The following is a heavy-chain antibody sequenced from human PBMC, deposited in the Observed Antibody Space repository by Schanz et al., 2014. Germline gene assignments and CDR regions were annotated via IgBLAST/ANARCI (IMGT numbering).Heavy chain of an antibody. V-gene: IGHV3-23*04. Sequence: EVQLVESGGGLVQPGGSLRLSCAASGFTFSSYAMSWVRQAPGKGLEWVSSINTGGDSTYYADSVKGRFTISRDNSKNTVYLQMNSLRAEDTAIYYCAKDAPYPFDLWGRGTLITVSS. J-gene: IGHJ2*01. CDR1: GFTFSSYA. CDR3: AKDAPYPFDL. CDR2: INTGGDST.